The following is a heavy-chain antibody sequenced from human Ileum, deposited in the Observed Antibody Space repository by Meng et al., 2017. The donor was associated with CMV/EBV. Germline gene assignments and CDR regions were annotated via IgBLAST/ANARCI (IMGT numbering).Heavy chain of an antibody. CDR3: ARAPAVAGRYYFDY. CDR2: ISTYSTYI. CDR1: TSIFSSYT. D-gene: IGHD6-13*01. Sequence: GGSLRLSCAASTSIFSSYTMSWVRQVPGKGLEWVSSISTYSTYIYYADSVKGRFTISRDNAKNSLYLQMNSLRAEDTAVYYCARAPAVAGRYYFDYWGQGTLVTVSS. J-gene: IGHJ4*02. V-gene: IGHV3-21*01.